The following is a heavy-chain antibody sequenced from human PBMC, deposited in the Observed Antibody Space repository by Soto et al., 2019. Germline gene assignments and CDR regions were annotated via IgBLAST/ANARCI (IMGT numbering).Heavy chain of an antibody. CDR1: GFSLSTSGVG. D-gene: IGHD3-22*01. CDR2: IYWDDDK. J-gene: IGHJ4*02. V-gene: IGHV2-5*02. CDR3: PHTPHYYYDMRRGGAHN. Sequence: KESGPTLVKPTQTLTLTCTFSGFSLSTSGVGVGWIRQPPGKALEWLALIYWDDDKRYSPSLKSRLTITKDTSKNPVVLTMTNMDPVDTATYYCPHTPHYYYDMRRGGAHNWGQGTLVTVSS.